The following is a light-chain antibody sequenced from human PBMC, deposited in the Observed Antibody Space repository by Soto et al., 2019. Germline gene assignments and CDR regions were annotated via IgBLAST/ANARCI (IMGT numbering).Light chain of an antibody. CDR1: QSVGTS. J-gene: IGKJ3*01. CDR2: GAS. Sequence: EILMTQSPATLSVSPGQRVTLSCRASQSVGTSIAWYQQKPGQAPRLLIYGASSRATGVPARFSGSGSGTAFALTISSLQSEDYANSYCQQYYNWPSFTFGQGTKVDIK. V-gene: IGKV3-15*01. CDR3: QQYYNWPSFT.